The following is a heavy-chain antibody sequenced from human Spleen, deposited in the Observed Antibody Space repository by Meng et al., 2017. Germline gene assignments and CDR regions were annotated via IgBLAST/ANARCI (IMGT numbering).Heavy chain of an antibody. Sequence: QVSCKGSGYIFTSYWIGWVRQLPGKGREWMGIIYPGDSDTRYSPSFQGQVTTSADKYISTAYLQRSSLKASDTAMYYYARHGRLIVGATGDAFDIWGQGTRVTVSS. CDR1: GYIFTSYW. D-gene: IGHD1-26*01. CDR2: IYPGDSDT. CDR3: ARHGRLIVGATGDAFDI. J-gene: IGHJ3*02. V-gene: IGHV5-51*01.